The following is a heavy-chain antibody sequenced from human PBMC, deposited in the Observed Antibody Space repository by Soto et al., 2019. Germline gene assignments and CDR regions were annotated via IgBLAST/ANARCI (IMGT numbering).Heavy chain of an antibody. CDR1: GGSISSSSYY. CDR3: ARPREYYDFWSGYDTGVPQYYYYYYMDV. J-gene: IGHJ6*03. Sequence: SETLSLTCTVSGGSISSSSYYWGWISQPPGKGLEWIGSIYYSGSTYYNPSLKSRVTISVDTSKNQFSLKLSSVTAADTAVYYCARPREYYDFWSGYDTGVPQYYYYYYMDVWGKGTTVTVSS. D-gene: IGHD3-3*01. CDR2: IYYSGST. V-gene: IGHV4-39*01.